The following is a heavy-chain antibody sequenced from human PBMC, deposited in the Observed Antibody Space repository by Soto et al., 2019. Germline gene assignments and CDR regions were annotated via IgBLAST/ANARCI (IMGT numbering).Heavy chain of an antibody. CDR3: AKDPYDYICGSHTYILY. Sequence: GGSLRLSCAASGFTFSSYAMSWVRQAPGKGLEWVSAISGSGGSTYYADSVKGRFTISRDNSKNTLYLQMNSLRAEDTAVYYCAKDPYDYICGSHTYILYWGQGTLVTVSS. J-gene: IGHJ4*02. CDR2: ISGSGGST. V-gene: IGHV3-23*01. D-gene: IGHD3-16*01. CDR1: GFTFSSYA.